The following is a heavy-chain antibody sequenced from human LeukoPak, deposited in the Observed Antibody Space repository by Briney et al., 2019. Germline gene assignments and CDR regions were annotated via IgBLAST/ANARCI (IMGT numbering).Heavy chain of an antibody. CDR3: ARAVVVAATVKWFDP. V-gene: IGHV4-59*01. CDR1: GGSISGYY. J-gene: IGHJ5*02. D-gene: IGHD2-15*01. CDR2: IYYSGST. Sequence: SETLSLTCTVSGGSISGYYWSCIRQSPGKGLEWIGYIYYSGSTNYNPSLKSRVTMSVDTSKNHFSLKVSSVTAADTAVYYCARAVVVAATVKWFDPWGQGTLVTVSS.